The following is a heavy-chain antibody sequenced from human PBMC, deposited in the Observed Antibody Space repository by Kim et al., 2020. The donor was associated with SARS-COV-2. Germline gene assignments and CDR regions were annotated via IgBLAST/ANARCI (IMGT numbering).Heavy chain of an antibody. V-gene: IGHV4-59*01. Sequence: LKSRVTLSVDTSKNQFSLKLNSVTAADTAVYYCARDYYGSGSYYSGFDYWGQGTLVTVSS. J-gene: IGHJ4*02. D-gene: IGHD3-10*01. CDR3: ARDYYGSGSYYSGFDY.